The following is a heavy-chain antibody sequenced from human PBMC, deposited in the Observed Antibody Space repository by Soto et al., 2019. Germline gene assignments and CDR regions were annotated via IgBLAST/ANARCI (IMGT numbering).Heavy chain of an antibody. CDR3: AIRTTVTTRLGY. V-gene: IGHV4-4*02. Sequence: SETLSLTCAVSGGSISSSKWWGWVRQPPGKGLEWIGEIYHSGSTNYNPSLKSRVTISVDKSKNQFSLKLSSVTAADTAVYYCAIRTTVTTRLGYWGQGTLVTVSS. CDR2: IYHSGST. D-gene: IGHD4-17*01. J-gene: IGHJ4*02. CDR1: GGSISSSKW.